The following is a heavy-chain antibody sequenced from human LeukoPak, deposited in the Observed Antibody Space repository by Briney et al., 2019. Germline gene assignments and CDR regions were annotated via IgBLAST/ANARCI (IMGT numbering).Heavy chain of an antibody. V-gene: IGHV1-2*02. J-gene: IGHJ4*02. CDR3: ARGPHGYSYGPPNY. Sequence: GASVKVSCKASGYTFTGYYMHWVRQAPGQGLEWMGWINPNSGGTNYAQKFQGRVTMTRDMSTSTVYMELSSLRSEDTAVYYCARGPHGYSYGPPNYWGQGTLVTVSS. CDR2: INPNSGGT. CDR1: GYTFTGYY. D-gene: IGHD5-18*01.